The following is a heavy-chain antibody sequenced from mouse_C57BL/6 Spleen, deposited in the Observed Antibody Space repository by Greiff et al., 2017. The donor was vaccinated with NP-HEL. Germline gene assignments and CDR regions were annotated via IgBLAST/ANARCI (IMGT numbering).Heavy chain of an antibody. CDR2: IDPEDGDT. J-gene: IGHJ2*01. CDR3: TTPGFTTVGNYFDY. V-gene: IGHV14-1*01. CDR1: GFNIKDYY. Sequence: VQLQQSGAELVRPGASVKLSCTASGFNIKDYYMHWVKQRPEQGLEWIGRIDPEDGDTEYAPKFQGKATMTADTSSNTAYLQLSSLTSEDTAVYYCTTPGFTTVGNYFDYWGQGTTLTVSS. D-gene: IGHD1-1*01.